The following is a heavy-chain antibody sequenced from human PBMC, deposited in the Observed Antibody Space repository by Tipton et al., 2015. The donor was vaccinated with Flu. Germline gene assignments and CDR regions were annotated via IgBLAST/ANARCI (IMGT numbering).Heavy chain of an antibody. CDR1: GGSISSYF. CDR3: ASSGFGKGDF. V-gene: IGHV4-4*07. D-gene: IGHD3-10*01. J-gene: IGHJ4*02. Sequence: TLSLTCTVSGGSISSYFWSWIRQPAGKGLEWIGRTHAGGSTNYNPSLKSRVTMSIDTSNNQFSLRLSPVTAADTAVYYCASSGFGKGDFWGQGTLVTVSS. CDR2: THAGGST.